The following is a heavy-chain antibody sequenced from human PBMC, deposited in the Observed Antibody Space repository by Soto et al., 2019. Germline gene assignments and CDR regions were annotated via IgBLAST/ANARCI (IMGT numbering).Heavy chain of an antibody. V-gene: IGHV1-69*13. CDR3: ARDPTYYYDSSGYYPSSFYY. D-gene: IGHD3-22*01. CDR2: IIPVFGRV. Sequence: ASVKVSCKASGGSFNTYSISWVRQAPGLGLEWMGGIIPVFGRVTYAQKFQGRVTITADESTSTAYMELSSLRSEDTAVYYCARDPTYYYDSSGYYPSSFYYWGQGTLVTVSS. CDR1: GGSFNTYS. J-gene: IGHJ4*02.